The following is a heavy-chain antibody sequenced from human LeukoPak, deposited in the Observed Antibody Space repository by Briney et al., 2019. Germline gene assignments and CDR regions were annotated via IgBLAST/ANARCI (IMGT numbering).Heavy chain of an antibody. Sequence: GGSLRLSCAASGFTFSTYSMNWVRRAPGKGLEWGSYISNTGSPIYYADSVKGRFSISRDNARNSLYLQMNSLRGEDTAVYYCTRTVYSTTWERWFDPWGQGTLVTVSS. D-gene: IGHD6-13*01. J-gene: IGHJ5*02. V-gene: IGHV3-48*04. CDR2: ISNTGSPI. CDR1: GFTFSTYS. CDR3: TRTVYSTTWERWFDP.